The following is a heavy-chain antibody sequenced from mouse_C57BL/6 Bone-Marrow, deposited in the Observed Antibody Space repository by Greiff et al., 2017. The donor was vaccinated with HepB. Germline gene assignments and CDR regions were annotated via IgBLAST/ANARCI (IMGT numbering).Heavy chain of an antibody. D-gene: IGHD1-1*01. CDR3: GTVVARYWYFDV. V-gene: IGHV1-39*01. J-gene: IGHJ1*03. CDR1: GYSFTDYN. CDR2: INPNYGTT. Sequence: EVQLQQSGPEPVKPGASVKISCKASGYSFTDYNMNWVKQSNGKSLEWIGVINPNYGTTSYNQKFKGKATLTVDQSSSTAYMQLNSLTSEDSAVYYCGTVVARYWYFDVWGTGTTVTVSS.